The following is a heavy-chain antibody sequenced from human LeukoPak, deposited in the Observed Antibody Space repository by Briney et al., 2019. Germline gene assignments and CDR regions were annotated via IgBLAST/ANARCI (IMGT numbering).Heavy chain of an antibody. J-gene: IGHJ4*02. CDR1: GYTFTSYY. CDR3: AKSIAARFVDY. D-gene: IGHD6-6*01. CDR2: INPSGGST. Sequence: GASVKVSCKASGYTFTSYYMHWVRQAPGQGLEWMGIINPSGGSTSYAQKFQGRVTMTRDTSTSTVYMELSSLRSEDTAVYYCAKSIAARFVDYWGQGTLVTVSS. V-gene: IGHV1-46*01.